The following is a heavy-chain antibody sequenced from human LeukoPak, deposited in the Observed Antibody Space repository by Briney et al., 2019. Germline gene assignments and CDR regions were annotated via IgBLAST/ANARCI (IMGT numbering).Heavy chain of an antibody. CDR1: GFTFSSYA. CDR2: ISGSGGST. D-gene: IGHD2-2*02. V-gene: IGHV3-23*01. J-gene: IGHJ6*02. CDR3: AKDLAYCSSTSCYTGYYGMDV. Sequence: GGSLRLSCAASGFTFSSYAMSWVRQAPGKGLEWVSAISGSGGSTYYADSVKGRFTISRDNSKNTLYLQMNRLRAEDTAVYYCAKDLAYCSSTSCYTGYYGMDVWGQGTTVTVSS.